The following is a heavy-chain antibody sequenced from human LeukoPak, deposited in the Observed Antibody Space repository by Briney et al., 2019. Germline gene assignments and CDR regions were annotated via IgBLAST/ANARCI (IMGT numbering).Heavy chain of an antibody. CDR2: IYTSGKT. CDR1: GGSISRYY. Sequence: SETLSLTCTVSGGSISRYYWSWVRQPAGKELEWIGRIYTSGKTDYNPYTPSLKSRVTVSLDTSKNQLSLFLTSVTAADTAMYYCARSFSGSYYFEYWGQGTLVTVSS. V-gene: IGHV4-4*07. D-gene: IGHD1-26*01. J-gene: IGHJ4*02. CDR3: ARSFSGSYYFEY.